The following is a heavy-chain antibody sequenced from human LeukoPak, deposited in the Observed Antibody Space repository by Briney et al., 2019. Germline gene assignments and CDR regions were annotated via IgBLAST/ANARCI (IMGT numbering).Heavy chain of an antibody. CDR3: ARDTYYYGSGSYYLFDY. J-gene: IGHJ4*02. D-gene: IGHD3-10*01. CDR1: GFTFSSYS. CDR2: ISSSSSYI. Sequence: PGGSLRLSCAASGFTFSSYSMNWVRQAPGKGLEWVSSISSSSSYIYYADSVKGRFTISRDNAKNSLYLQMNSLRAEDTAVYYCARDTYYYGSGSYYLFDYWGPGTLVTVSS. V-gene: IGHV3-21*01.